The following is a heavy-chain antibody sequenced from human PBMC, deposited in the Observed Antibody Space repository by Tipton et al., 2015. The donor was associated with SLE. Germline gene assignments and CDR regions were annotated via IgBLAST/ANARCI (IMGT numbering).Heavy chain of an antibody. CDR3: ATTVTTTASYGAFDI. CDR2: MFSSGDT. V-gene: IGHV4-61*02. J-gene: IGHJ3*02. D-gene: IGHD4-17*01. Sequence: TLSLTCTVSGASIKSGSYFWTWIRQPAGKGLEWIGRMFSSGDTNYKPSLKSRLTMSVDTSKNQFSLTVNSVTAADTAVYYCATTVTTTASYGAFDIWGQGTMVTISS. CDR1: GASIKSGSYF.